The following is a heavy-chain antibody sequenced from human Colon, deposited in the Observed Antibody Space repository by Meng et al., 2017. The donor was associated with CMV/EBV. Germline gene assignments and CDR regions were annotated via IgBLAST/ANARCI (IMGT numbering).Heavy chain of an antibody. Sequence: GESLKISCAASGFTFSTHSMSWVRLAPGKGLEWVANIKPDGSGKYYVDSVKGRFSISRDNGKNYADSAKGRFTISRDNAKNSLFLQMNSLRAEDTAVYYCARVSQRYGVDFDYWGQGTLVTVSS. J-gene: IGHJ4*02. CDR1: GFTFSTHS. CDR2: IKPDGSGK. D-gene: IGHD3-9*01. CDR3: ARVSQRYGVDFDY. V-gene: IGHV3-7*01.